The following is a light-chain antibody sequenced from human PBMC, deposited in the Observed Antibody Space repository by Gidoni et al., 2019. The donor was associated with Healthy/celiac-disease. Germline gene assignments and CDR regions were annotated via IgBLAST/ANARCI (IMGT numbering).Light chain of an antibody. J-gene: IGKJ2*01. V-gene: IGKV2-28*01. Sequence: IVMTQSPLSLPVTPGEPASISCRSSQSLLHSNGYNYLDWYLQKPGQSPQLLIYLGSNRASGVPDRFSGSGSGTDFTLKISRVEAEDVGVYYCMQALQTPRTFGQGTKLGIK. CDR2: LGS. CDR3: MQALQTPRT. CDR1: QSLLHSNGYNY.